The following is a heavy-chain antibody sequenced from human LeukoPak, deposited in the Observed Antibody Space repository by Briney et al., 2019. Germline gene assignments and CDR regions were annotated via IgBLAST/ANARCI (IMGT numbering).Heavy chain of an antibody. D-gene: IGHD6-13*01. Sequence: SETLSLTCAVYGGSFSGYYWSWIRQPPGKGLEWIGEINHSGSTNYNPSLKSRVTISVDTSKNQFSLKLSSVTAADTAVYYCARVVAADLERHFDYWSQGTLVTVSS. J-gene: IGHJ4*02. CDR3: ARVVAADLERHFDY. V-gene: IGHV4-34*01. CDR1: GGSFSGYY. CDR2: INHSGST.